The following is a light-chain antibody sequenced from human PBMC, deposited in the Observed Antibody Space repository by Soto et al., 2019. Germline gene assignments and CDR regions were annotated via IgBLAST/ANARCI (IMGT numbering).Light chain of an antibody. J-gene: IGKJ1*01. V-gene: IGKV3-15*01. Sequence: EIVMTQSPATLSVSPGERATLSCKASRSVRSNLAWYQQKPGQAPRLLISGASTRATGITDRFSGSGSGTEFTLTINSLHSEDFAVYYCQQYNYWPGTFGQGTKVDIK. CDR1: RSVRSN. CDR3: QQYNYWPGT. CDR2: GAS.